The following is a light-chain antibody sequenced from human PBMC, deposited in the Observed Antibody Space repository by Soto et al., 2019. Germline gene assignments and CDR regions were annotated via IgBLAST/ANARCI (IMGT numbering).Light chain of an antibody. J-gene: IGKJ1*01. CDR3: QQDYNVPWT. V-gene: IGKV3D-7*01. CDR2: GAS. CDR1: QSVSSSY. Sequence: PGERVTLSCRASQSVSSSYLTWYQQKPGQAPRLLIYGASTRATGIPARFSGSGSGTDFTLTISSLQPEDFAVYYCQQDYNVPWTFGQGTKV.